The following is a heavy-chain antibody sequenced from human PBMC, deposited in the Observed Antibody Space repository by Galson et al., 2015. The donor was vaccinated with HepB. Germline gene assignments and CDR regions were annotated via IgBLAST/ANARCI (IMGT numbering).Heavy chain of an antibody. Sequence: SVKVSCKASGGTFSSYAISWVRQAPGQGLEWMGGTIPIFGTANYAQKFQGRVTITADESTSTAYMELSSLRSEDTAVYYCARAPDSSSPPESYYYYGMDVWGQGTTVTVSS. D-gene: IGHD6-6*01. CDR1: GGTFSSYA. V-gene: IGHV1-69*13. J-gene: IGHJ6*02. CDR3: ARAPDSSSPPESYYYYGMDV. CDR2: TIPIFGTA.